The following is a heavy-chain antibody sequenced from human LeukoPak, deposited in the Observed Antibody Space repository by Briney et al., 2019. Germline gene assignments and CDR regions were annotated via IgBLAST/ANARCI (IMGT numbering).Heavy chain of an antibody. CDR2: ISGSGGST. D-gene: IGHD3-10*01. Sequence: GGSLRLSCAASGFTFSSYAMSWVRQAPGKGLEWVSAISGSGGSTYYADSVKGRFTISRDNSKNTLYLQMNSLRAEDTAVYYCAKVGGVYYYGSGSYLDYWGQGTLVTVSS. CDR1: GFTFSSYA. V-gene: IGHV3-23*01. CDR3: AKVGGVYYYGSGSYLDY. J-gene: IGHJ4*02.